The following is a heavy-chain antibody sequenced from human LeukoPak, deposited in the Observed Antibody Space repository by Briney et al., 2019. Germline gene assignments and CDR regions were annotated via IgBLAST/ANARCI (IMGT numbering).Heavy chain of an antibody. CDR2: ISWNSGSI. D-gene: IGHD3-22*01. CDR3: ARREYYYDSSGYYLYYFDY. CDR1: GFTFDDYA. Sequence: GGSLRLSCAASGFTFDDYAMHWVRQAPGKGLEWVSGISWNSGSIGYADSVKGRFTISRDNAKNSLYLQMNSLRAEDTAVYYCARREYYYDSSGYYLYYFDYWGQGTLVTVSS. J-gene: IGHJ4*02. V-gene: IGHV3-9*01.